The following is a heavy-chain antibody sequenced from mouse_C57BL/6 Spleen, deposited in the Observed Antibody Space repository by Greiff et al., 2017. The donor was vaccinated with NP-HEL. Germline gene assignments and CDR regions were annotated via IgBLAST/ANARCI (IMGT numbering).Heavy chain of an antibody. D-gene: IGHD1-1*01. V-gene: IGHV5-6*01. J-gene: IGHJ4*01. CDR3: ARQIAYGYAMDY. Sequence: EVQLVESGGDLVKPGGSLKLSCAASGFTFSSYGMSWVRQTPDKRLEWVATISSGGSYTYYPDSVKGRFTISRDNAKNTLYLQMSSLKSEDTAMYYCARQIAYGYAMDYWGQGTSVTVSS. CDR2: ISSGGSYT. CDR1: GFTFSSYG.